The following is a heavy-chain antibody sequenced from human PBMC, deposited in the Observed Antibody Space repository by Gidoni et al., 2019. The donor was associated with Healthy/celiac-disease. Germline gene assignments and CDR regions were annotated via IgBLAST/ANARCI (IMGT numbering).Heavy chain of an antibody. CDR3: ARSPAGVEVPAARAGWFDP. J-gene: IGHJ5*02. CDR2: IYYSGST. Sequence: QVQLQESGPGLVKPSQTLSLTCPFPGGSISSGGYSWSWIRQHPGKGLEWIGYIYYSGSTYYNPSLKSRVTISVDTSKNQFSLKLSSVTAADTAVYYCARSPAGVEVPAARAGWFDPWGQGTLVTVSS. CDR1: GGSISSGGYS. D-gene: IGHD2-2*01. V-gene: IGHV4-31*03.